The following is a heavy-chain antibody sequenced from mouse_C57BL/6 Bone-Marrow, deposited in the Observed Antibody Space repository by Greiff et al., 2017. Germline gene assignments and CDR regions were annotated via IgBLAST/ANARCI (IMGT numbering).Heavy chain of an antibody. V-gene: IGHV1-19*01. CDR1: GYTFTDYY. D-gene: IGHD1-1*01. J-gene: IGHJ3*01. CDR2: INPYNGGT. Sequence: VQLKQSGPVLVKPGASVKMSCKASGYTFTDYYMNWVKQSHGKSLEWIGVINPYNGGTSYNQQFKGKATLTVDKSSSTAYMVLNSLTSEDSAVYYCAREYYYGSSYGFAYWGQGTLVTVSA. CDR3: AREYYYGSSYGFAY.